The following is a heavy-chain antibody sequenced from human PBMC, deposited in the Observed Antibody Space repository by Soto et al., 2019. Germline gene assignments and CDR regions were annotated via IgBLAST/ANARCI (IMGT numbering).Heavy chain of an antibody. CDR1: GLTSSDSA. Sequence: EVQLLESGGGLVQPGGSLRLSCAASGLTSSDSAMSWVRQAPGKGLEWVSAISGAGGSTYYADSVKGRFIISRDNFKKMMYLQMDSLRVEDTAVYYCAKFLAATSRKGNYGMDVWGPGTTVIVSS. J-gene: IGHJ6*02. D-gene: IGHD2-15*01. CDR3: AKFLAATSRKGNYGMDV. CDR2: ISGAGGST. V-gene: IGHV3-23*01.